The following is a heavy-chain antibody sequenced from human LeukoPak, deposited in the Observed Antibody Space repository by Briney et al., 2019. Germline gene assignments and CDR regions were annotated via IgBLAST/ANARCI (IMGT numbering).Heavy chain of an antibody. CDR3: ARGMLTLWEYSSGWYARDFGFDY. V-gene: IGHV4-30-2*01. D-gene: IGHD6-19*01. CDR2: IYQSGGS. CDR1: GASITTSGFY. J-gene: IGHJ4*02. Sequence: SETLSLTCTISGASITTSGFYWSWIRQPPGKGLEWVGYIYQSGGSFYNPSLKSRVTISIDRPKNQFSLKMNSVTAADTAVYYCARGMLTLWEYSSGWYARDFGFDYWGQGTLVTVSS.